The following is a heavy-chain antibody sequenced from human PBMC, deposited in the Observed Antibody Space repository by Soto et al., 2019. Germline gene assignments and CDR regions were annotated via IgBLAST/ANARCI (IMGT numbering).Heavy chain of an antibody. CDR3: ATGQPERSLRNALMGHAYYYTGMAV. CDR2: IWYDGSNK. V-gene: IGHV3-33*01. Sequence: GGSLRLPGAAAGFTFSSYGIQCSRKAPCKGLARVSVIWYDGSNKYYADSVKGRFTICRDNSKNRQYLQMNSPVASVTAVYYCATGQPERSLRNALMGHAYYYTGMAVSRQRITVTV. D-gene: IGHD2-8*01. J-gene: IGHJ6*02. CDR1: GFTFSSYG.